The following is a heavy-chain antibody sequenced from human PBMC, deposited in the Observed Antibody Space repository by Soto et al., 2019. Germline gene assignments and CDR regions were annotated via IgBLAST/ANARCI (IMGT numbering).Heavy chain of an antibody. J-gene: IGHJ5*02. D-gene: IGHD2-15*01. CDR3: AREAGGSNIAGVLGDP. Sequence: QVQVVQSGAEVKKPGASVKVSCKTSGYFFNDYHMHWVRKAPGQGLEWMGWINPKNGDTNYAQKLQAGVTMTRDTSISTVYIELSRLTSDDTADDYCAREAGGSNIAGVLGDPWGQGTVVTASS. V-gene: IGHV1-2*02. CDR1: GYFFNDYH. CDR2: INPKNGDT.